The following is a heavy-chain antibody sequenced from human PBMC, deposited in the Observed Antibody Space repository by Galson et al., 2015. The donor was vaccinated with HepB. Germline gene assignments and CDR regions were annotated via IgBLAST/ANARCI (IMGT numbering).Heavy chain of an antibody. CDR3: ARDGRGRLRPSVEFDS. V-gene: IGHV3-21*01. D-gene: IGHD3-10*01. J-gene: IGHJ4*02. CDR2: ISSSSSSNR. CDR1: GFTFNKYS. Sequence: SLRLSCAASGFTFNKYSLNWVRQSPGKGLEWVASISSSSSSNRYYADSVKGRITVSRDNAKNSLYLQIHNLTAEDTAIYYCARDGRGRLRPSVEFDSWGQGTLVTVSS.